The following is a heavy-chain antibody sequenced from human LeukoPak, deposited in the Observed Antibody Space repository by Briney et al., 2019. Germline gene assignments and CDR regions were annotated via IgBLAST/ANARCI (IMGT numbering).Heavy chain of an antibody. D-gene: IGHD3-10*01. CDR3: AKGGSGSYYYYNGMDV. V-gene: IGHV3-23*01. CDR2: ISSSGGNT. Sequence: GGSLRLSCAASAFTFTNFGMTWVRHAPGKGLEWVSGISSSGGNTYYADSVKGRFTISRDNSKNTLYLQMNSLRAEDTAIYYCAKGGSGSYYYYNGMDVWGQGTTVTVSS. CDR1: AFTFTNFG. J-gene: IGHJ6*02.